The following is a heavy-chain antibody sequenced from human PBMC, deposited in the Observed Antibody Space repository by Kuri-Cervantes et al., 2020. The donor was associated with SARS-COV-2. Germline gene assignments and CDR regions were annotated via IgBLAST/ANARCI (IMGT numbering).Heavy chain of an antibody. CDR1: GFTFSSNS. D-gene: IGHD1-26*01. CDR2: ISGSGFSI. Sequence: GGSLRLSCVASGFTFSSNSMNRVRQAPGKGLEWVSYISGSGFSIYYADSLKGRFTISRDNAKNSLYLQMNSLTAEDTAVYYCARGGRYYFDYWGQGSLVTVSS. V-gene: IGHV3-48*01. J-gene: IGHJ4*02. CDR3: ARGGRYYFDY.